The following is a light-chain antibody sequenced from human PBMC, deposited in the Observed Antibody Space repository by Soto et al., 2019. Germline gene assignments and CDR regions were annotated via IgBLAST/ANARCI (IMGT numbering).Light chain of an antibody. Sequence: QSALTQPASVSGSPGQSITIPCTGTSSDVGSHNLVSWYQQHPGKAPKLIIYEVSKRPPGESNHFSGSKSGNTASLTISGLQAEDEADYYCCSSAGALYVFGTGTKLTVL. J-gene: IGLJ1*01. V-gene: IGLV2-23*02. CDR3: CSSAGALYV. CDR1: SSDVGSHNL. CDR2: EVS.